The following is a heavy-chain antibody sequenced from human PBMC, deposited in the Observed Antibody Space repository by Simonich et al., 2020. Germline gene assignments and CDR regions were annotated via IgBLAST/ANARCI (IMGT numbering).Heavy chain of an antibody. CDR2: MSGSGGST. CDR1: GFPFSSYA. V-gene: IGHV3-23*01. Sequence: EVQLLESGGGLVQPGGSLRLSCAASGFPFSSYAMSWVRQAPGKGLEWVSAMSGSGGSTYYADSVKGRFTISRDNSKNTLYLQMNSLRAEDTAVYYCAKRSGVSITGTFDYWGQGTLVTVSS. CDR3: AKRSGVSITGTFDY. J-gene: IGHJ4*02. D-gene: IGHD1-7*01.